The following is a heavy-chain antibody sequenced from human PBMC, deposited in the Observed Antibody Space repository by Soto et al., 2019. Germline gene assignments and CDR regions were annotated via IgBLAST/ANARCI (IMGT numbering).Heavy chain of an antibody. CDR2: ISYDGSNK. D-gene: IGHD3-22*01. J-gene: IGHJ4*02. Sequence: PGGSLRLCCAASGFTFSSYGMHWVRQAPGKGLEWVAVISYDGSNKYYADSVKGRFTISRDNSKNTLYLQMNSLRAEDTAVYYCAKDHTNYYDSSGSWLFDYWGQGTLVTVSS. CDR3: AKDHTNYYDSSGSWLFDY. CDR1: GFTFSSYG. V-gene: IGHV3-30*18.